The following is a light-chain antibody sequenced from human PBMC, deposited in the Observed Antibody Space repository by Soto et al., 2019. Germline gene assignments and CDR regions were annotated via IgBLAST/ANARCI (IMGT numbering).Light chain of an antibody. J-gene: IGKJ1*01. CDR1: QRVSKW. CDR2: EAS. Sequence: DIQMTQSPSTLSASVGDRVTITCRASQRVSKWLAWYQQKPGKAPNLLIYEASTLKSGVPSRFGGGGSETDFTLTISSLQPDDFATYYCQQYGTYPTFGQGTKVEIK. CDR3: QQYGTYPT. V-gene: IGKV1-5*03.